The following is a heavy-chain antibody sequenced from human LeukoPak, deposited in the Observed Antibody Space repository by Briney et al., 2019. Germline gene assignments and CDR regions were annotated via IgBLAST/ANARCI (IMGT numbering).Heavy chain of an antibody. CDR3: ARGHCSGGSCYPNWFDP. D-gene: IGHD2-15*01. CDR2: INPSGGST. CDR1: GYTFTSYY. V-gene: IGHV1-46*01. J-gene: IGHJ5*02. Sequence: GASVKVSCKASGYTFTSYYMHWVRQAPGQGLEWMGIINPSGGSTSYAQKFQGRVTMTRDTSTRTVYMELSSLRSEDTAVYYCARGHCSGGSCYPNWFDPWGQGTLVTVSS.